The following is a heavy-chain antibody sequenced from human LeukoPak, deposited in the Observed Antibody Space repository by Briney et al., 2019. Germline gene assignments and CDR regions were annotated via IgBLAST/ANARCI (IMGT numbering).Heavy chain of an antibody. CDR2: ISSSSSYI. V-gene: IGHV3-21*01. D-gene: IGHD2-2*01. Sequence: GGSLRLSCAASGFTFSSYSMNWVRQAPGKGLEWVSSISSSSSYIYYADSVKGRFTISRDNAKNSLYLQMNSLRAEDTAVYYCAREWGTGYCSSTSCSEYFDYWGQGTLVTVSS. J-gene: IGHJ4*02. CDR3: AREWGTGYCSSTSCSEYFDY. CDR1: GFTFSSYS.